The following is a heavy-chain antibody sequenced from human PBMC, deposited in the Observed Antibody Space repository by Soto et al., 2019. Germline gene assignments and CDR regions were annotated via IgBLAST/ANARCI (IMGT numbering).Heavy chain of an antibody. J-gene: IGHJ5*02. CDR1: GGSISSSSYY. CDR3: ARHDYSNSYAGRNWFDP. CDR2: IYYSGST. D-gene: IGHD4-4*01. Sequence: XETLSLTCTVSGGSISSSSYYWGWIRQPPGKGLEWIGSIYYSGSTYYNPSLKSRVTISVDTSKNQFSLKLSSVTAADTAVYYCARHDYSNSYAGRNWFDPWGQGTLVTVSS. V-gene: IGHV4-39*01.